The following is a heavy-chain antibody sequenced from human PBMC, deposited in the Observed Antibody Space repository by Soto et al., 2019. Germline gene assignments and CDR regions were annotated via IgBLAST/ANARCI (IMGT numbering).Heavy chain of an antibody. CDR2: ISYDGSNK. J-gene: IGHJ4*02. D-gene: IGHD1-1*01. CDR3: AKSYNWNDDLVDY. V-gene: IGHV3-30*18. CDR1: GFTFSSYG. Sequence: GGSLRLSCAASGFTFSSYGMHWVRQAPGKGLEWVAVISYDGSNKYYADSVKGRFTISRDNSKNTLYLQMNSLRAEDTAVYYCAKSYNWNDDLVDYWGQGTLVTVSS.